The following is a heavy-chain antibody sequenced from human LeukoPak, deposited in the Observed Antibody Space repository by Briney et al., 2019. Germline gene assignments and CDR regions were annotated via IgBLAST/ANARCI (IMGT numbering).Heavy chain of an antibody. Sequence: SETLSLTCTVSGYSISSGYYWGWIRQPPGKGLEWIGSIYHSGSTYYNPSLKSRVTISVDTSKNQFSLKLSSVTAADTAVYYCAQVRTITMVRGVVDPWGQGTLVTVSS. CDR3: AQVRTITMVRGVVDP. V-gene: IGHV4-38-2*02. D-gene: IGHD3-10*01. J-gene: IGHJ5*02. CDR2: IYHSGST. CDR1: GYSISSGYY.